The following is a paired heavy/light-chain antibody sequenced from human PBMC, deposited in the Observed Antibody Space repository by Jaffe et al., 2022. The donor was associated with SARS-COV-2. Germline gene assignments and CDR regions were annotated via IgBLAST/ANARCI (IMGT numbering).Light chain of an antibody. Sequence: DIQMTQSPSSLSASVGDRVTITCRASQSISSYLNWYQQKPGKAPKLLIYAASSLQSGVPSRFSGSGSGTDFTLTISSLQPEDFATYYCQQSYSTPRITFGPGTKVDIK. CDR1: QSISSY. J-gene: IGKJ3*01. V-gene: IGKV1-39*01. CDR3: QQSYSTPRIT. CDR2: AAS.
Heavy chain of an antibody. V-gene: IGHV4-4*07. CDR2: IYTSGST. CDR1: GGSISSYY. Sequence: QVQLQESGPGLVKPSETLSLTCTVSGGSISSYYWSWIRQPAGKGLEWIGRIYTSGSTNYNPSLKSRVTMSVDTSKNQFSLKLSSVTAADTAVYYCASYGGASDAFDIWGQGTMVTVSS. CDR3: ASYGGASDAFDI. D-gene: IGHD4-17*01. J-gene: IGHJ3*02.